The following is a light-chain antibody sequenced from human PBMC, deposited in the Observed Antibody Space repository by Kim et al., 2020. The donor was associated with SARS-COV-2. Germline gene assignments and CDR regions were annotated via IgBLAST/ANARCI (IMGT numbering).Light chain of an antibody. V-gene: IGKV3-20*01. J-gene: IGKJ3*01. Sequence: PGEGATRSRRSRRSVSSSYLAWYQQKPGQAPRLLIYGASSRATGIPDRFSGSGSGTDFTLTISRLESQDFAVYYCQQYGSSPPFTFGPGTKVDIK. CDR1: RSVSSSY. CDR3: QQYGSSPPFT. CDR2: GAS.